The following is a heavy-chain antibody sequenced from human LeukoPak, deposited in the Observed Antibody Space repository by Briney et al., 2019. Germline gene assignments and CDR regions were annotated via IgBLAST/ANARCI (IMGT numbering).Heavy chain of an antibody. CDR2: IHHSGST. CDR1: GYSISSGYY. Sequence: SETLSLTCAVSGYSISSGYYWGWIRQPPGKGLEWIGSIHHSGSTYYSPSLKSRVTISVDTSKNQFSLKLSSVTAADTAVYYCQVYYYDSSGYPDAFDIWGQGTMVTVSS. CDR3: QVYYYDSSGYPDAFDI. J-gene: IGHJ3*02. V-gene: IGHV4-38-2*01. D-gene: IGHD3-22*01.